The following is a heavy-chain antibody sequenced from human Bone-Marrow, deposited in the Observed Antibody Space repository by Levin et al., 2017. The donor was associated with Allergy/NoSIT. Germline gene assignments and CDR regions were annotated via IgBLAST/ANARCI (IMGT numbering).Heavy chain of an antibody. J-gene: IGHJ4*01. D-gene: IGHD4-17*01. Sequence: GGSLRLSCEASGFTFSRYGMYWVRQAPGKGLEWVAVISYDGSEDFYADSVKGRFSISRDMSKNTVFLQMNSLKVEDTAVYYCAKDFVNGDVRGVLDFWGHGTQVTVSS. V-gene: IGHV3-30*18. CDR2: ISYDGSED. CDR1: GFTFSRYG. CDR3: AKDFVNGDVRGVLDF.